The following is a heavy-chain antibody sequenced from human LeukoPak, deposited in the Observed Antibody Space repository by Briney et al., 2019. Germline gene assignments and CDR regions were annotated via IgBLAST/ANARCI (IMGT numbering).Heavy chain of an antibody. Sequence: SETLSLTCAVYGGSFSEYYWSWFRQPPGKGLEWIGEINRTGSSNYNPSLKSRVTISVDTSKNQFSLRLSSVTAADTAVYFRARPQSFLGYSDMDVWGRGTSVTVSS. J-gene: IGHJ6*03. V-gene: IGHV4-34*01. CDR3: ARPQSFLGYSDMDV. CDR1: GGSFSEYY. CDR2: INRTGSS. D-gene: IGHD2/OR15-2a*01.